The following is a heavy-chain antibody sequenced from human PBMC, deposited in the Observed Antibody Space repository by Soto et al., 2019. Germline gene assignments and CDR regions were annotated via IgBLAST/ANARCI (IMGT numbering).Heavy chain of an antibody. CDR1: GFNFNDYG. V-gene: IGHV3-9*01. CDR3: AKDMENGYNPYYYYGMDV. CDR2: ISWNSVSI. J-gene: IGHJ6*04. D-gene: IGHD3-10*01. Sequence: PGGSLRLSCAASGFNFNDYGVHWVRQAPGKGLEWVSSISWNSVSIGYADSVKGRFTISRDNAKNSLYLQMNSLRAEDTALYYCAKDMENGYNPYYYYGMDVWGKGTTVTVSS.